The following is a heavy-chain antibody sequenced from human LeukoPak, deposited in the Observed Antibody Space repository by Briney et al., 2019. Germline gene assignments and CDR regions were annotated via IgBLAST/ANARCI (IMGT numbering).Heavy chain of an antibody. CDR2: IYTSGST. CDR3: AREPPLAVACPDY. J-gene: IGHJ4*02. Sequence: PSETLPLTCTVSAGSISSYYWSWIRQPAGKGLEWIGRIYTSGSTNYNPSLKSRVTISVDKSKNQFSLKLSSVTAAYTAVYYCAREPPLAVACPDYWGQGTLVTVFS. D-gene: IGHD6-19*01. V-gene: IGHV4-4*07. CDR1: AGSISSYY.